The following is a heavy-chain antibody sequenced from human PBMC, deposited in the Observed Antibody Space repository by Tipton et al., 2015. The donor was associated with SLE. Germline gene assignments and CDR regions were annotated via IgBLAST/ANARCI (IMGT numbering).Heavy chain of an antibody. Sequence: SLRLSCAASGFSVSDYYMNWIRQAPGKGLEWVSYISRRGSDMSDSVKGRFTISRDSAKNSLFLEMNSLRADDTAVYYCARGDIVGVPATIVPNWFDPWGQGTQVTVST. J-gene: IGHJ5*02. CDR2: ISRRGSDM. CDR3: ARGDIVGVPATIVPNWFDP. CDR1: GFSVSDYY. D-gene: IGHD5-24*01. V-gene: IGHV3-11*01.